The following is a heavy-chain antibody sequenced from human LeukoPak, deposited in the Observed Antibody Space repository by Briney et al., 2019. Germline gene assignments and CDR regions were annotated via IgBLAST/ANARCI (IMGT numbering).Heavy chain of an antibody. D-gene: IGHD6-19*01. V-gene: IGHV3-48*03. CDR3: ARGSGSGWYEVDY. J-gene: IGHJ4*02. CDR2: IVGSGRTT. Sequence: GGSLRLSCAASGFTFSSYEMNWVRQAPGKGLEWISYIVGSGRTTFYADSVKGRFTISRDNAKNSLYLQMNSLRAEDTAVYYCARGSGSGWYEVDYWGPGTLVTVSS. CDR1: GFTFSSYE.